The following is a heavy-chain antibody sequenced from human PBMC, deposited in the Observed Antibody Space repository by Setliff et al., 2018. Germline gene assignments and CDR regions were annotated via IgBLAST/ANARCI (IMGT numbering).Heavy chain of an antibody. D-gene: IGHD3-22*01. CDR3: ARESRYYYDNLGTLDY. CDR1: GGSFRDYH. J-gene: IGHJ4*02. CDR2: INDSGGT. V-gene: IGHV4-34*01. Sequence: SETLSLTCTVHGGSFRDYHWSWIRQAPGKGLEWIGEINDSGGTKFNPSLKSRGTMSVDTSKNQFSLKLSSGTAADTAVYYCARESRYYYDNLGTLDYWGQGTLVTVSS.